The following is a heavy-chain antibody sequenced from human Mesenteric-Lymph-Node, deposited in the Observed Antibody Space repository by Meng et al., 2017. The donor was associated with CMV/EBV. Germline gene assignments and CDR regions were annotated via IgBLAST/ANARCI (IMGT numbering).Heavy chain of an antibody. CDR1: GHTLNSQY. CDR2: INPSGGGT. D-gene: IGHD3-10*01. V-gene: IGHV1-46*02. CDR3: ATGYGSGTSLDP. J-gene: IGHJ5*01. Sequence: SWKASGHTLNSQYMHWVRKAPGQGLEWMGIINPSGGGTSYAQKIQDRVTMTKETSTSTAYMELSDLRPEDTAVYFCATGYGSGTSLDPWGQGTLVTVSS.